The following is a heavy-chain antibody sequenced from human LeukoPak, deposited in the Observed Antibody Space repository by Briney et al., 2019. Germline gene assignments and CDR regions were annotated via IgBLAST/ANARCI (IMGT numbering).Heavy chain of an antibody. V-gene: IGHV3-23*01. CDR1: GFTVSSYD. CDR2: ISGSGGST. CDR3: AKDQSSTRCFGLCHHAFDV. Sequence: GGSLRLSCAASGFTVSSYDMSWVRQAPGKGLEWVSSISGSGGSTYYADSVKGRFTTSRDNSKNTLSLQMNSLRAEDTAVFYCAKDQSSTRCFGLCHHAFDVWGHGTMVSVSS. D-gene: IGHD2-2*01. J-gene: IGHJ3*01.